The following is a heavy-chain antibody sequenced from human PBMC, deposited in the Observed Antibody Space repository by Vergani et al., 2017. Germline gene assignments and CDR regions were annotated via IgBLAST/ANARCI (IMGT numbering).Heavy chain of an antibody. CDR2: IFSNGNI. CDR1: GDSVKRFY. V-gene: IGHV4-59*02. Sequence: QVQLQESGPRLAKPSETLSLTCTVSGDSVKRFYWSWIRQAPGKGLERIGYIFSNGNINYNSSLKSRVTISVDTSKNRFSLRLTSLTAADTAMYYCARARIVCASNSSNTRCYEATFDYWGQGILVSVSS. J-gene: IGHJ4*02. CDR3: ARARIVCASNSSNTRCYEATFDY. D-gene: IGHD2-2*01.